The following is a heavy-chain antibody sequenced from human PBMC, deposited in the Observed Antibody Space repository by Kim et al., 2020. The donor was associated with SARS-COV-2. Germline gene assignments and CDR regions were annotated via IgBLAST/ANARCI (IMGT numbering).Heavy chain of an antibody. CDR2: ISYDGSNK. CDR1: GFTFSSYG. J-gene: IGHJ4*02. Sequence: GGSLRLSCAASGFTFSSYGMHWVRQAPGKGLEWVAVISYDGSNKYYADSVKGRFTISRDNSKNTLYLQMNSLRAEDTAVYYCAKGREYSGYDPTFDYWGQGTLVTVSS. V-gene: IGHV3-30*18. CDR3: AKGREYSGYDPTFDY. D-gene: IGHD5-12*01.